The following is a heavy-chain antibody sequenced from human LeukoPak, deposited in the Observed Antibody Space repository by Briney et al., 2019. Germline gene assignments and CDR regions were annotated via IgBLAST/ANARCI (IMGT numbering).Heavy chain of an antibody. V-gene: IGHV3-30*02. CDR1: GFTFSSYG. Sequence: PGGSLRLSCAASGFTFSSYGMHWVRQAPGKGLEWVAFMRYDGSNKKYADSVKGRVTISRDNSKNTMDLQMNSLRAEDTAVYYCAKAYSYYMDVWGKGTSVTVSS. CDR3: AKAYSYYMDV. CDR2: MRYDGSNK. J-gene: IGHJ6*03.